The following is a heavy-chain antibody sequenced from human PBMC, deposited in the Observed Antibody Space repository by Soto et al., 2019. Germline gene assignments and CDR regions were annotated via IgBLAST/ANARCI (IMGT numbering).Heavy chain of an antibody. J-gene: IGHJ4*02. CDR2: IIPIFGTA. CDR3: ASNVARIASFDY. V-gene: IGHV1-69*13. D-gene: IGHD6-13*01. CDR1: GGTFSSYA. Sequence: SVKVSCKASGGTFSSYAISWVRQAPGQGLEWMGGIIPIFGTANYAQKFQGRVTVTADESTSTAYMELSSLRSEDTAVYYCASNVARIASFDYWGQGTLVTVSS.